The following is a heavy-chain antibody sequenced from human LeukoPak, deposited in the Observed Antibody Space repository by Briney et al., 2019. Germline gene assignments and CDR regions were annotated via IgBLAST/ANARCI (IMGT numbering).Heavy chain of an antibody. D-gene: IGHD3-22*01. V-gene: IGHV3-23*01. CDR2: ISGSGGST. J-gene: IGHJ4*02. CDR1: GFTFSSYA. CDR3: AKDQSRRVHYYDSSGYWYYFDY. Sequence: EGSLRLSCAASGFTFSSYAMSWVRQAPGKGLEWVSAISGSGGSTYYADSVKGRFTISRDNSKNTLYLQMNSLRAEDTAVYYCAKDQSRRVHYYDSSGYWYYFDYWGQGTLVTVSS.